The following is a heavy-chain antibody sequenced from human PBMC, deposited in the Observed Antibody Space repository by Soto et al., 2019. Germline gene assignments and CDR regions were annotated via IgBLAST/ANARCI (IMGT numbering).Heavy chain of an antibody. CDR2: IYSGGRT. D-gene: IGHD2-2*01. CDR1: GLSVSSNY. J-gene: IGHJ2*01. V-gene: IGHV3-53*01. CDR3: ARVKTSTFDL. Sequence: EVQLVESGGGLIQPGGSLRLSCAASGLSVSSNYMSWVRQAPGKGLEWVSVIYSGGRTLYADSVKGRFTISRDYLKNTLYLQMNSLGVEDTAVYYCARVKTSTFDLWGRGTLVTVSS.